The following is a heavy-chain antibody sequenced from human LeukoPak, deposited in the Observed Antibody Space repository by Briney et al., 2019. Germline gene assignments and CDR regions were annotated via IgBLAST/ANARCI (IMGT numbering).Heavy chain of an antibody. J-gene: IGHJ4*02. CDR1: GGTFSSYA. D-gene: IGHD3-10*01. Sequence: GASVKVSCKASGGTFSSYAISWVRQAPGQGVEWMGGIIPIFGTANYAQKFQGRVTITTDESTSTAYMELSSLRSEDTAVYYCARGAMVRGVISLFDYWGQGTLVTVSS. CDR2: IIPIFGTA. V-gene: IGHV1-69*05. CDR3: ARGAMVRGVISLFDY.